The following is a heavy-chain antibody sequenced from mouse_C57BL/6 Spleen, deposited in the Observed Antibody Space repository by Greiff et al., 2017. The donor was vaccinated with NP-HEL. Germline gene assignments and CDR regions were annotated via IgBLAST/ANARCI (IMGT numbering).Heavy chain of an antibody. CDR2: IDPNSGGT. D-gene: IGHD2-3*01. CDR3: ARSGDGYYEGGFAMDY. V-gene: IGHV1-72*01. J-gene: IGHJ4*01. CDR1: GYTFTSYW. Sequence: QVQLQQPGAELVKPGASVKLSCKASGYTFTSYWMHWVKQRPGRGLEWIGRIDPNSGGTKYNEKFKSKATLTVDKPSSTAYLQLSSLTSEDSAVYYCARSGDGYYEGGFAMDYWGQGTSVTVSS.